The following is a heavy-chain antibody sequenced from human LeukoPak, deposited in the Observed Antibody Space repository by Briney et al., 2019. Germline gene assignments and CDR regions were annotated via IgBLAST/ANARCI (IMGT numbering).Heavy chain of an antibody. J-gene: IGHJ4*02. CDR3: AREARVGGALQY. Sequence: PGGSLRLSCAASGLTFSTYWMHWVRHAPGKGRAWVARISPDGSIRTYANSVQGRVTISRDTAKDTLFLQMNSLRAEDTAVYYCAREARVGGALQYWGQGTPVTVSS. D-gene: IGHD1-26*01. CDR2: ISPDGSIR. V-gene: IGHV3-74*03. CDR1: GLTFSTYW.